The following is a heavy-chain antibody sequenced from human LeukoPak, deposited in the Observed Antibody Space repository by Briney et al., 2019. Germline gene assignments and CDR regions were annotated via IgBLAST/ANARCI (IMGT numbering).Heavy chain of an antibody. CDR2: IYSGGTT. D-gene: IGHD4-23*01. V-gene: IGHV3-53*01. CDR3: ARRAGGYSHPYDY. CDR1: GFTVSGNY. J-gene: IGHJ4*02. Sequence: AGGSLRLSCAVSGFTVSGNYMSWVRQAPGKRLEWVSLIYSGGTTYYADSVKGRFTISRDNSKNTLYLQMNSLRAEDTAVYYCARRAGGYSHPYDYWGQGILVTVSS.